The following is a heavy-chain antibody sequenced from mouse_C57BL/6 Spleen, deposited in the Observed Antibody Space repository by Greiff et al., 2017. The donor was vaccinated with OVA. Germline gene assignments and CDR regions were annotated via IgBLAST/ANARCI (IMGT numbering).Heavy chain of an antibody. CDR2: IDPSDSYT. V-gene: IGHV1-50*01. CDR1: GYTFTSYW. Sequence: QVQLQQPGAELVKPGASVKLSCKASGYTFTSYWMQWVKQRPGQGLEWIGEIDPSDSYTNYKQKFKGKATLSVDTSSNTAYMQLISLTSTDSAVYYCARSEFYSNYDYAMDYWGQGTSVTVSS. J-gene: IGHJ4*01. D-gene: IGHD2-5*01. CDR3: ARSEFYSNYDYAMDY.